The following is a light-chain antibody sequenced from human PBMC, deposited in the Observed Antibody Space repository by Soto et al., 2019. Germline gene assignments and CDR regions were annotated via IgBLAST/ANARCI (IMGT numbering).Light chain of an antibody. Sequence: DIRMTQSPSSLSASIGDSVTISCQASQDIDNYLNWYQQKPGKAPELLISDASSLEAGVPSRFSGSGSGTEFTFTISSLQPQDIATYYCQQYDNAPYTFGQGTKLEIK. CDR1: QDIDNY. J-gene: IGKJ2*01. CDR2: DAS. V-gene: IGKV1-33*01. CDR3: QQYDNAPYT.